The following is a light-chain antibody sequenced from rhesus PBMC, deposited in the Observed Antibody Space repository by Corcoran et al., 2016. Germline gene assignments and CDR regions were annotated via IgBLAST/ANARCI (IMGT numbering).Light chain of an antibody. CDR1: QSVFTS. Sequence: EIVMTQSPATLALSPGERATISCRASQSVFTSFVWYQQRPHQAPSPLISGTSNRATGIPDSFSGRGSGTDISLIISSLEVEDIVLYFCRQYDSWHTFGGGTKVEL. CDR2: GTS. CDR3: RQYDSWHT. V-gene: IGKV3S9*01. J-gene: IGKJ4*01.